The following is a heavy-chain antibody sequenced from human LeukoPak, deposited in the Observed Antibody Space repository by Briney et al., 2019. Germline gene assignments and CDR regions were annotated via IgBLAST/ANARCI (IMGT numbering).Heavy chain of an antibody. CDR3: ARSGTVTQGDY. V-gene: IGHV4-61*02. CDR1: AGSISSGSYY. Sequence: SETLSLTCTVAAGSISSGSYYWSWIRQPAGKGLEWIGRIYTSGSTNYNPSLKSRVTISVDTSKNQFSLKLSSVTAADTAVYYCARSGTVTQGDYWGQGTLVTVSS. J-gene: IGHJ4*02. D-gene: IGHD4-17*01. CDR2: IYTSGST.